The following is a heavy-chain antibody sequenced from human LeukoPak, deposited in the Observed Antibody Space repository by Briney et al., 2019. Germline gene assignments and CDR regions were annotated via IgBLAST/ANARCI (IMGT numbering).Heavy chain of an antibody. D-gene: IGHD3-3*01. J-gene: IGHJ4*02. CDR3: AKATAIQFLEPAF. CDR2: IWFDGSVK. CDR1: GFTFNTHG. V-gene: IGHV3-33*06. Sequence: QPGGSLRLSCAASGFTFNTHGMHWVRQAPGKGLEWVAAIWFDGSVKHYSDAVKGRFTISRDNSLNTLYLQMNSLRVEDTAMYYCAKATAIQFLEPAFWGQGTLVTVSS.